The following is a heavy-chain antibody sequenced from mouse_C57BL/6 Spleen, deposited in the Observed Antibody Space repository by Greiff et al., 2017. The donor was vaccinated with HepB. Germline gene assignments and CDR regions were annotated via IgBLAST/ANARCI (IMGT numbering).Heavy chain of an antibody. CDR2: IRNKANGYTT. CDR3: ARGYDYWYFDV. V-gene: IGHV7-3*01. CDR1: GFTFTDYY. Sequence: EVKLMESGGGLVQPGGSLSLSCAASGFTFTDYYMSWVRQPPGKALEWLGFIRNKANGYTTEYSASVKGRFTISRDNSQSILYLQMNALRAEDSATYYCARGYDYWYFDVWGTGTTVTVSS. J-gene: IGHJ1*03. D-gene: IGHD2-3*01.